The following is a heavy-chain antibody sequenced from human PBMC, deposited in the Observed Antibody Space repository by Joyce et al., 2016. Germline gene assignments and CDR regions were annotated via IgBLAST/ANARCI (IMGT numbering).Heavy chain of an antibody. CDR1: GGTFSSVT. D-gene: IGHD6-19*01. Sequence: QVQLVQSGAEVKKPGSSVKVSCKASGGTFSSVTSSWVRQAPGQGLEWRGGIIPLFTRANYAQKFQGRVTISADGSTSTAYMELSSLTSEDTAMYYCARDRGIAVRAFDIWGRGTMVTVSS. CDR3: ARDRGIAVRAFDI. J-gene: IGHJ3*02. CDR2: IIPLFTRA. V-gene: IGHV1-69*01.